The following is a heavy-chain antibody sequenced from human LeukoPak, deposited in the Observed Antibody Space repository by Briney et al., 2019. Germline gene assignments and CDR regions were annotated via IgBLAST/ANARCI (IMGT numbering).Heavy chain of an antibody. CDR2: INPNSGGT. CDR1: GYTFTGYY. D-gene: IGHD6-13*01. V-gene: IGHV1-2*02. J-gene: IGHJ3*02. CDR3: ARLSSSWTGAFDI. Sequence: GASVKVSCKASGYTFTGYYMHWVRQAPGQGLEWMGWINPNSGGTNYARKFQGRVTMTRDTSISTAYMELSRLRSDDTAVYYCARLSSSWTGAFDIWGQGTMVTVSS.